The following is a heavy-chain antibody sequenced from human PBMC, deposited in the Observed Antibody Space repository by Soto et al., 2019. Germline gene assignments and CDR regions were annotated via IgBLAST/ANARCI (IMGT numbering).Heavy chain of an antibody. CDR1: GYSFTDYH. Sequence: ASVKVSCKASGYSFTDYHIHWVRQAPGQGLEWLGRINPKSGGTSTAQKFQGWVTMATDTSISTASMELTRLTSDDTAIYYCARGDSTDCSNGVCSFFYNHDMDVWGQGTTATVSS. V-gene: IGHV1-2*04. CDR2: INPKSGGT. J-gene: IGHJ6*02. D-gene: IGHD2-8*01. CDR3: ARGDSTDCSNGVCSFFYNHDMDV.